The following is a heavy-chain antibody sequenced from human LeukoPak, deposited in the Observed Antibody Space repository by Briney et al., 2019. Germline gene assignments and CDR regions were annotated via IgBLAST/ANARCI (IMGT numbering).Heavy chain of an antibody. CDR3: AKGSSSSRPYYLDY. CDR2: ITGSGGST. V-gene: IGHV3-23*01. D-gene: IGHD6-6*01. Sequence: PGGSLRLSSAASGFTFNSYAVGWVRQAPGKGLEWISAITGSGGSTYHADSVEGRFTISRDNSRNTLYLQMNSLRVEDTAVYYCAKGSSSSRPYYLDYWGQGSLVTVSS. J-gene: IGHJ4*02. CDR1: GFTFNSYA.